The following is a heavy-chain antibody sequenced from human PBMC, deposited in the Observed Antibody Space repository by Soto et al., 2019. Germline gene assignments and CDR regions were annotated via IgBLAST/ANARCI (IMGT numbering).Heavy chain of an antibody. Sequence: QVQLVESGGGVVQPGRSLRLSCAASGFTFSSYAMHWVRQAPGKGLEWVAVISYDGSNKYYADSVKGRFTISRDNSKNTLYLQMNSLRAEDTAVYYCARINWNEYYFDYWGQGTLVTVSS. CDR3: ARINWNEYYFDY. J-gene: IGHJ4*02. D-gene: IGHD1-20*01. V-gene: IGHV3-30-3*01. CDR1: GFTFSSYA. CDR2: ISYDGSNK.